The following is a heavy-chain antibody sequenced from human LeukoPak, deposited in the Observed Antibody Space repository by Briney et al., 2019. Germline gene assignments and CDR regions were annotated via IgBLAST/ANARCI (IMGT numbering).Heavy chain of an antibody. V-gene: IGHV3-7*03. CDR1: GYTLRTYW. D-gene: IGHD7-27*01. CDR3: ARDNWGEPYGVDGFDI. Sequence: GGCLRLSCAASGYTLRTYWMSWVRQAPGKGLEWVANINQDGSEKKYVDSVKGRFTISRDNAENSLYLQMNSLRAEDTAVYYCARDNWGEPYGVDGFDIWGQGTMVTVSS. CDR2: INQDGSEK. J-gene: IGHJ3*02.